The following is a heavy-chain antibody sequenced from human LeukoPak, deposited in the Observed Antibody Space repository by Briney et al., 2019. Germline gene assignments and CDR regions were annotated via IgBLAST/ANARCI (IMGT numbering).Heavy chain of an antibody. CDR2: INHSGST. V-gene: IGHV4-34*01. CDR3: AIHPSGQGITTSNQNYYYYGMDV. Sequence: SETLSLTCAVYGGSFSGYYWSWIRQPPGKGLEWIGEINHSGSTNYNPSLKSRVTISVDTSKNQFSLKLSSVTAADTAVYYCAIHPSGQGITTSNQNYYYYGMDVWGQGTTVTVSS. J-gene: IGHJ6*02. D-gene: IGHD4-11*01. CDR1: GGSFSGYY.